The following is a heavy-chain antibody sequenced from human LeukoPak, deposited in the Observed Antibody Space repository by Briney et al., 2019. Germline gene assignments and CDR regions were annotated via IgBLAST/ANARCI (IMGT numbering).Heavy chain of an antibody. J-gene: IGHJ4*02. CDR2: IDWDDDK. Sequence: GPTLVNPTQTLTLTCTFSGFSLSTSGMRVSWIRQPPGKALEWLARIDWDDDKFYSTSLKTRLTISKDTSKNQVVLTMTNMDPVDTATYYCARSFPYYYGSGSFKYYFDYWGQGTLVTVSS. V-gene: IGHV2-70*04. CDR3: ARSFPYYYGSGSFKYYFDY. D-gene: IGHD3-10*01. CDR1: GFSLSTSGMR.